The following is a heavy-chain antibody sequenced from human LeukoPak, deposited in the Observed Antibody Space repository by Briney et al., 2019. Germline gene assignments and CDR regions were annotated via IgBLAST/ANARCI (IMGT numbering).Heavy chain of an antibody. V-gene: IGHV3-30*04. J-gene: IGHJ3*02. CDR1: GFTFSSYA. CDR3: ARAILKWLFGAFDI. D-gene: IGHD2-15*01. CDR2: ISYDGSNK. Sequence: GGSLRLSCAASGFTFSSYAMHWVRQAPGKGLEWVAAISYDGSNKYYADSVKGRFTISRDNSKNTLYLQMNSLRAEDTAVYYCARAILKWLFGAFDIWGQGTMVTVSS.